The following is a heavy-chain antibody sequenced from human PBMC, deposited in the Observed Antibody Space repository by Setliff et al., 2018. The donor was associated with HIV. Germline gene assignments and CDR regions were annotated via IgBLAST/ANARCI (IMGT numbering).Heavy chain of an antibody. J-gene: IGHJ5*02. D-gene: IGHD6-13*01. CDR2: VDYSGTT. V-gene: IGHV4-59*11. CDR1: GGSIDDHY. Sequence: SETLSLTCTVSGGSIDDHYFSWARQAPGKGLEWLGSVDYSGTTKYNPSLNGRGTISLNTSRRQLSLKVSSVTAADTAVYYCARILVAAAGTGFDPWGQGILVTVSS. CDR3: ARILVAAAGTGFDP.